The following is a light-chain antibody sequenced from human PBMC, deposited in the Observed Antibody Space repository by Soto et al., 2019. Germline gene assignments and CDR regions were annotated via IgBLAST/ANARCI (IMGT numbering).Light chain of an antibody. CDR3: QQYNNWPLT. V-gene: IGKV3-15*01. Sequence: EIVMTQSPATLSVSPGERATLSCRASQSVSSNLAWYQQKPGQAPRLLIYGASTRATGIPARFSGSGSGTEFILTISSLQSEDFGVYYCQQYNNWPLTFGQGTKVEIK. J-gene: IGKJ1*01. CDR1: QSVSSN. CDR2: GAS.